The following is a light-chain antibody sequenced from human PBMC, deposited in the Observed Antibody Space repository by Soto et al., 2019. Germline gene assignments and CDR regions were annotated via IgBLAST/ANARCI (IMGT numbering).Light chain of an antibody. CDR1: SSDVGGYNY. CDR2: EVS. J-gene: IGLJ1*01. V-gene: IGLV2-8*01. CDR3: SSYAGSNKPSYV. Sequence: QSVLTQPPSASGSPGQSVTISCTGTSSDVGGYNYVSWYQQHPGKAPKLMIYEVSKRPSGVPDRFSGSKSGNTASLTVSGLQAEDEPDYFCSSYAGSNKPSYVFGTGTKVTVL.